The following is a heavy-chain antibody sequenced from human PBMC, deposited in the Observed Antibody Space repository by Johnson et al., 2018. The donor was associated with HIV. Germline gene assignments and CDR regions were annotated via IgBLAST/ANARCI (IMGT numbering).Heavy chain of an antibody. Sequence: VQLVESGGGLKQPGGSLRLSCAASGFTFSSYDMHWVRQATGKGLEWVSTIGTAGDTYYPGSVKGRFTVSREDAKNSLYLQMNSLRAEDTALYFCAREPVAGPGRNAFDIWGQGTMVTVSS. D-gene: IGHD6-19*01. CDR3: AREPVAGPGRNAFDI. CDR2: IGTAGDT. CDR1: GFTFSSYD. J-gene: IGHJ3*02. V-gene: IGHV3-13*01.